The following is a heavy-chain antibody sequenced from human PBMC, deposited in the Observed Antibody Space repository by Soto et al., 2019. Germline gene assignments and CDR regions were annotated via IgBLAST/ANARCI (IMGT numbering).Heavy chain of an antibody. CDR3: AKLPAARPTSGYFDY. CDR1: GFTFSSYA. CDR2: ISGSGGST. V-gene: IGHV3-23*01. J-gene: IGHJ4*02. Sequence: EVQLLESGGGLVQPGGSLRLSCAASGFTFSSYAMSWVRQAPGKGLEWVSAISGSGGSTYYADSVKGRFTISRDNSKNTLYLQMDSLRAEDTAVYYCAKLPAARPTSGYFDYWGQGTLVTVSS. D-gene: IGHD6-6*01.